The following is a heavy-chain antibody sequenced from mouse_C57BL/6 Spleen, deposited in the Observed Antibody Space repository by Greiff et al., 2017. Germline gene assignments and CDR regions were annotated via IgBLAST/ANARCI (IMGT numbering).Heavy chain of an antibody. CDR2: IYPGSGST. J-gene: IGHJ4*01. CDR3: ARRESVYAMDY. V-gene: IGHV1-55*01. CDR1: GYTFTSYW. Sequence: VQVVESGAELVKPGASVKMSCKASGYTFTSYWITWVKQRPGQGLEWIGDIYPGSGSTNYNEKFKSKATLTVDTSSSTAYMQLSSLTSEDSAVYYCARRESVYAMDYWGQGTSVTVSS.